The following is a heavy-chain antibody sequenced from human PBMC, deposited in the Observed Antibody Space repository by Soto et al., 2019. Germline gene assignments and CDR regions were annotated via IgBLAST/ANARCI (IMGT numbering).Heavy chain of an antibody. Sequence: SQTLSLTCTVSGGSISSYYWSWIRQPPGKGLEWIGYIYYSGSTNYNPSLKSRVTISVDTSKNQFSLKLSSVTAADTAVYYCARVSLILGPYASAGQYYYGMDVWAQRTTVTVSS. J-gene: IGHJ6*02. D-gene: IGHD2-2*01. CDR2: IYYSGST. CDR3: ARVSLILGPYASAGQYYYGMDV. V-gene: IGHV4-59*01. CDR1: GGSISSYY.